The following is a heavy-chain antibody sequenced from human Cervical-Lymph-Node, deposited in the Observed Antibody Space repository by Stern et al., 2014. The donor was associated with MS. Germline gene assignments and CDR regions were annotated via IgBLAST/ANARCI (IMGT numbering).Heavy chain of an antibody. CDR2: ILAYNGHT. J-gene: IGHJ3*02. V-gene: IGHV1-18*01. CDR3: ARVLLGSENAFDI. D-gene: IGHD2-15*01. CDR1: GYTFTSYG. Sequence: VQLVQSGAEVKKPGASVKVSCKASGYTFTSYGISWVRQATGPGLEWMGWILAYNGHTNYAQKRQGRVTMTTVTSTSPAYMELRSLRSDDTAVYYFARVLLGSENAFDIWGQGTMVTVSS.